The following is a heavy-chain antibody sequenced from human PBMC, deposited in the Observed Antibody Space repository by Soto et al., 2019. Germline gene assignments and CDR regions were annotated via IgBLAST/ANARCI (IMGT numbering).Heavy chain of an antibody. V-gene: IGHV4-34*01. CDR2: INHSGST. J-gene: IGHJ6*03. D-gene: IGHD6-13*01. CDR3: VSVLRAARRYLDV. CDR1: GGSFSGYY. Sequence: SETLSLTCAVYGGSFSGYYWSWICQPPGKGLEWIGEINHSGSTNYNPSLKSRVTISVDTSKNQFSLKLSSVTAADTAVYYCVSVLRAARRYLDVWGKGTTVTVSS.